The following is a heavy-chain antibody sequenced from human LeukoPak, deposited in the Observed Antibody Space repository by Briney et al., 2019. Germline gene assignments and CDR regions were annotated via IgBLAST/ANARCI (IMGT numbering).Heavy chain of an antibody. CDR2: ISSSSSSI. CDR3: ARGLDHFDY. J-gene: IGHJ4*02. CDR1: GFSFSTYS. Sequence: PGGSLRLSCAASGFSFSTYSINWVRRAPGKGLEWISYISSSSSSIYYADSVKGRFSISRDNAKNLVYLQMNSLRADDTAVYYCARGLDHFDYWGQGTLVTISS. V-gene: IGHV3-48*01.